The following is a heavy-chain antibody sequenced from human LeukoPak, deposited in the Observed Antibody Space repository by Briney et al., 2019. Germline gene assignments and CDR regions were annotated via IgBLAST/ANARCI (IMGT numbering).Heavy chain of an antibody. D-gene: IGHD1-14*01. Sequence: ASVKVSCKASGYTFTRYAIMWVRHAPGQGLEWMGWISTYNGDTNYAQQLQGRVTMTTDTSTSTAYMELRSPRSDDTAVYYCARDPSNTSCRNPYFDYWGQGTLVTVSS. CDR3: ARDPSNTSCRNPYFDY. CDR1: GYTFTRYA. CDR2: ISTYNGDT. V-gene: IGHV1-18*01. J-gene: IGHJ4*02.